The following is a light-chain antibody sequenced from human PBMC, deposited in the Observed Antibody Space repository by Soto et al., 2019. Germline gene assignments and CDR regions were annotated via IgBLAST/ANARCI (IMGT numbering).Light chain of an antibody. CDR2: KAS. J-gene: IGKJ1*01. V-gene: IGKV1-5*03. CDR1: QSISSW. CDR3: QQYNSYWT. Sequence: DIQMTQSPSTLSASVGERVTITCRASQSISSWLAWYQQKPGKAPKLRIYKASSLESGVPSRFSGCGSGTEFPLTFSSLQPDDFAAYYCQQYNSYWTFGQGTKVEIK.